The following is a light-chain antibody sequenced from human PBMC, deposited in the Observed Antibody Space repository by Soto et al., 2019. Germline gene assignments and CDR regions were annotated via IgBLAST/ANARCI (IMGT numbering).Light chain of an antibody. CDR1: RSVSSNY. J-gene: IGKJ2*01. CDR2: GAS. Sequence: PGDRASLSCRASRSVSSNYLAWYQQKPGQAPRLLIYGASSRATGIPDRFSGSGSGTDFILSISRLEPEDFAIYYCQQYSTSPYTFGQGTKLDIK. CDR3: QQYSTSPYT. V-gene: IGKV3-20*01.